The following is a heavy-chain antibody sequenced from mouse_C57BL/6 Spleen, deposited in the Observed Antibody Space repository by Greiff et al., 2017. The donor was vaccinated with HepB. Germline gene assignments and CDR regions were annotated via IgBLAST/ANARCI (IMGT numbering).Heavy chain of an antibody. D-gene: IGHD3-2*02. Sequence: QVQLQQPGAELVMPGASVKLSCKASGYTFTSYWMHWVKQRPGQGLEWIGEIDPSDSYTNYNQKFKGKSTLTVDKSSSTAYMQHSSLTSEDSAVYYCARSDSSGSAWFAYWGQGTLVTVSA. CDR3: ARSDSSGSAWFAY. V-gene: IGHV1-69*01. CDR2: IDPSDSYT. CDR1: GYTFTSYW. J-gene: IGHJ3*01.